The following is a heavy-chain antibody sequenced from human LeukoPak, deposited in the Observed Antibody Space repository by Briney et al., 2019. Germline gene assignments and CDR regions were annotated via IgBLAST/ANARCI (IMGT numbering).Heavy chain of an antibody. D-gene: IGHD3-3*01. CDR3: ARGHFGVVPDY. CDR2: IRGDSTET. J-gene: IGHJ4*02. Sequence: PGGSLRLSCEGSGFTFSSYSMIWVRQAPGKGLEWVSSIRGDSTETRHADSLMGRFTISRDNAKKSLYLQMNSLRAEDTAVYYCARGHFGVVPDYWGQGTLVTVSS. V-gene: IGHV3-21*01. CDR1: GFTFSSYS.